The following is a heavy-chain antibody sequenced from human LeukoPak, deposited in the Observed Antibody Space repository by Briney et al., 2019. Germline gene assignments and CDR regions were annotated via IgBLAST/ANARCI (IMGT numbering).Heavy chain of an antibody. D-gene: IGHD3-22*01. J-gene: IGHJ3*02. Sequence: SETLSLTCTVSGGSISDYYWSWIRQPAGRGLEYFGRIYSSGSTDYNPSLKSRVTISVDTSKNQFSLKLSSVTAADTAVYYCARDSSGEDAFDIWGQGTMVTVSS. CDR2: IYSSGST. CDR3: ARDSSGEDAFDI. V-gene: IGHV4-4*07. CDR1: GGSISDYY.